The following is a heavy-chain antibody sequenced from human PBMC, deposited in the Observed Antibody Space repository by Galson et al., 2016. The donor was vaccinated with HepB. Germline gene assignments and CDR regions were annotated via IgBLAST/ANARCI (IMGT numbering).Heavy chain of an antibody. J-gene: IGHJ4*02. V-gene: IGHV1-69*06. CDR1: GGTFSSLA. CDR3: ARHNPDWDYFDS. D-gene: IGHD3-9*01. Sequence: SVKVSCKASGGTFSSLAISWVRQAPGRGLVWMGSIMPILGTTTYAQKLQGRVTIIADKSTTTAYMEVSGLRSEDTAVYYCARHNPDWDYFDSWGPGTLVTVSS. CDR2: IMPILGTT.